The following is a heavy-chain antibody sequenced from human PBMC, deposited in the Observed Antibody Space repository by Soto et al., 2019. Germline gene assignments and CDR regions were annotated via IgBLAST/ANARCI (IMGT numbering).Heavy chain of an antibody. CDR3: AKDGAVAVVAATYYYGMDV. CDR1: GFTFSSYG. J-gene: IGHJ6*02. D-gene: IGHD2-15*01. V-gene: IGHV3-30*18. CDR2: ISYDGSNK. Sequence: GGSLRLSCAASGFTFSSYGMHWVRQAPGKGLEWVAVISYDGSNKYYADSVKGRFTISRDNSKNTLYLQMNSLRAEDTAVYYCAKDGAVAVVAATYYYGMDVWGQGTTVTVSS.